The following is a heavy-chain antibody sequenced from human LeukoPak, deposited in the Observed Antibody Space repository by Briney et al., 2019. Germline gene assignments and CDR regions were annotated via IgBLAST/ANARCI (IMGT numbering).Heavy chain of an antibody. V-gene: IGHV4-31*03. D-gene: IGHD5-18*01. CDR2: IYHSGST. CDR3: ARVPETAQLYFDN. CDR1: GGSISSGYY. Sequence: SQTRSLTCTVSGGSISSGYYWSWIRQHPWKGLEWIGYIYHSGSTYYNPSLKSRLTISVDTSKSQFSLQLTSVTVADTAVYYCARVPETAQLYFDNWGQGNLVTVSA. J-gene: IGHJ4*02.